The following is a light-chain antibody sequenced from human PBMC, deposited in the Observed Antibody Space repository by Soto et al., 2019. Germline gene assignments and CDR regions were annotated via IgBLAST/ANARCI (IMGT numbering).Light chain of an antibody. CDR2: GAS. J-gene: IGKJ2*01. Sequence: EIVMTQSPATLSVALGERAALSCRASQSVSSDFAWYQQKPGQAPRLLIYGASTRATGIPARFSGSGSGTDFTLTISSLQSEDFAVYYCQQNNNWPYTFGQGTKLEIK. CDR1: QSVSSD. V-gene: IGKV3-15*01. CDR3: QQNNNWPYT.